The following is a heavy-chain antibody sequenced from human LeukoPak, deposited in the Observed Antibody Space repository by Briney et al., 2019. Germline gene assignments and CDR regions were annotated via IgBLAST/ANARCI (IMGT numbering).Heavy chain of an antibody. J-gene: IGHJ4*02. Sequence: GASVKVSCKASGYTFTSYGISWVRQVPGQGLEWMGWISAYNGNTNYAQKLQGRVTMTTDTSTSTAYMELRSLRSDDTAVYYCARSTYYYDSSGPIVSPVPYYFDYWGQGTLVTVSS. V-gene: IGHV1-18*01. CDR3: ARSTYYYDSSGPIVSPVPYYFDY. CDR1: GYTFTSYG. CDR2: ISAYNGNT. D-gene: IGHD3-22*01.